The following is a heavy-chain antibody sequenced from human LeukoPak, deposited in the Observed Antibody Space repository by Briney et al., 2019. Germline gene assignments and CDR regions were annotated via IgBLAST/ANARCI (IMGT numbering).Heavy chain of an antibody. J-gene: IGHJ4*02. CDR3: ARLRDSSSWFFGY. Sequence: GESLKISCKASGYTFTSNWIAWVRQKPGQGPEWIGIIHPDDSDTMYSPSFQGQVTVSVDKSMSTTFLQRSSLKTSDTATYYCARLRDSSSWFFGYWGQGTLVTVSP. CDR2: IHPDDSDT. CDR1: GYTFTSNW. D-gene: IGHD6-13*01. V-gene: IGHV5-51*01.